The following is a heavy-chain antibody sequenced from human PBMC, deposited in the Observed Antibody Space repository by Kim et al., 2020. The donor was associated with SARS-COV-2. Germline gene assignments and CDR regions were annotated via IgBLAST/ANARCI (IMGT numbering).Heavy chain of an antibody. J-gene: IGHJ4*02. CDR2: MYNSGST. CDR1: GGSVSNYY. D-gene: IGHD3-3*01. V-gene: IGHV4-59*08. CDR3: ARSPGDVWSDYYNGAFDY. Sequence: SETLSLTCSVSGGSVSNYYWSWIRQPPGKGLEWIGHMYNSGSTKYNPSLNSRVVISVDTSKNQFSLKLRSISAADTAVYYCARSPGDVWSDYYNGAFDYWGQGTLAT.